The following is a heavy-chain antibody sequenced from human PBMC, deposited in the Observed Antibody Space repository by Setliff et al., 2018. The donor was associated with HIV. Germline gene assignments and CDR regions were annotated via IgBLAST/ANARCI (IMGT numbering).Heavy chain of an antibody. J-gene: IGHJ4*02. D-gene: IGHD1-1*01. CDR2: IYNSAST. CDR1: GDSISTDY. V-gene: IGHV4-4*09. CDR3: ARRYHDASGFYNS. Sequence: SETLSLTCTVSGDSISTDYWTWIRQPPGKGLEWIGYIYNSASTSYNPSLKSRVTISVDTSKNQFSLKLSSVTAADTAVYYCARRYHDASGFYNSWGQGVLVTVSS.